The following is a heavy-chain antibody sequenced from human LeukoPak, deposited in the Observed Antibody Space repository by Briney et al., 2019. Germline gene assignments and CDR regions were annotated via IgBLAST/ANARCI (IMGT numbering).Heavy chain of an antibody. CDR1: GSSFSTYW. CDR2: IYPSDSDT. D-gene: IGHD6-19*01. V-gene: IGHV5-51*01. Sequence: GASLQISCKGSGSSFSTYWIGWVRQLPGKGLEWMGIIYPSDSDTRYSPSFQGQVTISADKSISTAYLQWSSLKASDTAIYYCARQAAVAGPGIDYWGQGTLVTVSS. CDR3: ARQAAVAGPGIDY. J-gene: IGHJ4*02.